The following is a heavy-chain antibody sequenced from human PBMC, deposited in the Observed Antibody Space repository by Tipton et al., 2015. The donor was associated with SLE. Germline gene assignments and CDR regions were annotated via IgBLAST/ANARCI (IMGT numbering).Heavy chain of an antibody. CDR2: IIPILGLP. CDR1: GGDFNYYT. J-gene: IGHJ4*02. V-gene: IGHV1-69*09. Sequence: QLVQSGAEVKKPGSSVKVSCKASGGDFNYYTIAWVRQGPGQGLEWMGRIIPILGLPNYAQKFEGRVTIAADKSTSTAYMEVSSLRSEDTAVYYCAKEDGGGCYFDNWGQGTLVTVSS. D-gene: IGHD2-21*01. CDR3: AKEDGGGCYFDN.